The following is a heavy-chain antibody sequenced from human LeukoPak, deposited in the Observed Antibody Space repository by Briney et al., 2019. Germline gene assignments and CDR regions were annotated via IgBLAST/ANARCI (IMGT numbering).Heavy chain of an antibody. CDR2: ISGSGGST. V-gene: IGHV3-23*01. Sequence: GGSLRLSCAASGFTFSNYAMSWVRQAPGKGLEWVSAISGSGGSTYYADSVKGRFTISRDNSKNTLYLQMNSLRAEDTAVYYCAKAFYYYDSSGYYGPFDYWGQGTLVTVSS. D-gene: IGHD3-22*01. J-gene: IGHJ4*02. CDR1: GFTFSNYA. CDR3: AKAFYYYDSSGYYGPFDY.